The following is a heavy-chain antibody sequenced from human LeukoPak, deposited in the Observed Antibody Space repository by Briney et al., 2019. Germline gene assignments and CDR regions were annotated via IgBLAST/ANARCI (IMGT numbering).Heavy chain of an antibody. CDR2: ISGSGGGT. Sequence: GGSLRLSCAASGFTFSSYAMSWVRQAPGRGLEWVSAISGSGGGTYYADSVKGRFTISRDNSKDTLYLQMNSLRVDDTAVYYCATRRDGYNGWGQGTLVTVSS. CDR1: GFTFSSYA. J-gene: IGHJ4*02. D-gene: IGHD5-24*01. CDR3: ATRRDGYNG. V-gene: IGHV3-23*01.